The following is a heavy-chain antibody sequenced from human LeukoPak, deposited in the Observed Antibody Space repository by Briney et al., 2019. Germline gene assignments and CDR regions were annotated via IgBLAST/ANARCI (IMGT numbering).Heavy chain of an antibody. D-gene: IGHD6-25*01. V-gene: IGHV4-34*01. Sequence: PSETLSLTCAVSGESFSGNFWTWIRQSPGNGLEWIGEIDNNGITNYNPSLKSRVTMSVDTTRKRFSLRLTSESAADTGVYYCARGGGRAKAVYFDYWGQGSLVTVSS. CDR1: GESFSGNF. CDR2: IDNNGIT. J-gene: IGHJ4*02. CDR3: ARGGGRAKAVYFDY.